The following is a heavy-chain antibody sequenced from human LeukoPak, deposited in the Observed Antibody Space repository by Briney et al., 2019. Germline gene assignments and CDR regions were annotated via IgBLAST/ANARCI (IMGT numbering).Heavy chain of an antibody. Sequence: GGSLRLSCAASGFTFSDSYMSWIRQAPGKGLEWVSYISGSSNDINYADSVKGRFTVSRDNTKNSLFLQMNSLRVEDTAVYYCAKVLRGYRSDYSWGQGTLVTVSS. D-gene: IGHD5-18*01. CDR2: ISGSSNDI. CDR3: AKVLRGYRSDYS. J-gene: IGHJ4*02. CDR1: GFTFSDSY. V-gene: IGHV3-11*06.